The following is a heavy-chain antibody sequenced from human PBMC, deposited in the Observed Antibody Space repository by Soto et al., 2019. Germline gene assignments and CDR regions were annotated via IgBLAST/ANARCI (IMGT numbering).Heavy chain of an antibody. CDR2: IYHSGST. D-gene: IGHD6-13*01. CDR1: GGSISSSNW. Sequence: SETLSLTCAVSGGSISSSNWWSWVRQPPGKGLEWIGEIYHSGSTNHNPSLKSRVTISVDKSKNQFSLKLSSVTAADTAVYYCARTSESSWIADYWGQGTMVTVSS. CDR3: ARTSESSWIADY. V-gene: IGHV4-4*02. J-gene: IGHJ4*02.